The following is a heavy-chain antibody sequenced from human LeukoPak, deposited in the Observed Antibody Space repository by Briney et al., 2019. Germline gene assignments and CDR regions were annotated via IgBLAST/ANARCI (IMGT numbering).Heavy chain of an antibody. J-gene: IGHJ4*02. Sequence: GGSLRLSCVSSGFSFSNYAMSWVRQAPGKGLEWVSSVSGSGGSTHYVDSVKGRYTISRDKTKNTLYLQMNSLRAEDTAVYYCAKSSYYDASGYYREYYFDSWGQGTLVTVSS. CDR1: GFSFSNYA. V-gene: IGHV3-23*01. D-gene: IGHD3-22*01. CDR2: VSGSGGST. CDR3: AKSSYYDASGYYREYYFDS.